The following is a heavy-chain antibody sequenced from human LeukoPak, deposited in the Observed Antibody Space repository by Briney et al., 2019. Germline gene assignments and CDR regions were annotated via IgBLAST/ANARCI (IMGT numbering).Heavy chain of an antibody. CDR1: GGSFSGYY. CDR3: ARGYYYMDV. Sequence: SETLSLTCAVYGGSFSGYYWSWIRQPPGKGLEWIGEINHSGSTNYNPSLKSRVTISVGTSKNQFSLKLSSVTAADTAVYYCARGYYYMDVWGKGTTVTVSS. CDR2: INHSGST. V-gene: IGHV4-34*01. J-gene: IGHJ6*03.